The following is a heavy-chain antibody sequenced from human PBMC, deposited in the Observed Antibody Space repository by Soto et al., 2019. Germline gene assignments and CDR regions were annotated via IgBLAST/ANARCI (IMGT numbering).Heavy chain of an antibody. Sequence: KTSETLSLTCAVYGGSFSGYYWSWIRQPPGKGLEWIGEINHSGSTNYNPSLKSRVTISVDTSKNQFSLKLSSVTAADTAVYYCASTTVTYYYGMDVWGQGTTVTVSS. CDR1: GGSFSGYY. J-gene: IGHJ6*02. CDR2: INHSGST. V-gene: IGHV4-34*01. CDR3: ASTTVTYYYGMDV. D-gene: IGHD4-17*01.